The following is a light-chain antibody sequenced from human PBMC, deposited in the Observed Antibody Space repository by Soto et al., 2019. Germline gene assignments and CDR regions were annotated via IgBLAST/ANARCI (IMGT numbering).Light chain of an antibody. V-gene: IGKV1-8*01. Sequence: AIRMTQSPSSLSASTGDSVTITCRASQGISSYLAWYQQKPGKAPKLLIYAASTLQRGVPSRSSGSGSGTDFTLTISCLQSDDFATYYCQQYYSYPQTFGPGTKVEIK. CDR2: AAS. CDR1: QGISSY. CDR3: QQYYSYPQT. J-gene: IGKJ1*01.